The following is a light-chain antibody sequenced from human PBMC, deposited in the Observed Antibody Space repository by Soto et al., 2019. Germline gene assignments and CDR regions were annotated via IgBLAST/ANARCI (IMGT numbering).Light chain of an antibody. CDR2: DAS. CDR3: QQYNSYSWT. V-gene: IGKV1-5*01. Sequence: DIQMTQSASTRSESVGDRVTITCRASQSISSWLAWYQQKPGKAPKLLIYDASSLESGVPSRFSGSGSGTEFTLTISSLQPDDFATYYCQQYNSYSWTFGQGTKVDIK. CDR1: QSISSW. J-gene: IGKJ1*01.